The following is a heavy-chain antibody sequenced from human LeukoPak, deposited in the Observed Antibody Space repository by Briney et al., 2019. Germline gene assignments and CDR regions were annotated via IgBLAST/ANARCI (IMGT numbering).Heavy chain of an antibody. D-gene: IGHD1-26*01. CDR2: IHYTGTT. CDR3: ATNRVGTYDRPFDI. J-gene: IGHJ3*02. CDR1: GGSINSHY. V-gene: IGHV4-59*08. Sequence: PSETLSLTCIVSGGSINSHYWSWIRQPPGKGLEWIGDIHYTGTTKYNPSVMSRVTISIDTSKNQFSLELSSVTATDTAVYFCATNRVGTYDRPFDIWGQGTMVTVSS.